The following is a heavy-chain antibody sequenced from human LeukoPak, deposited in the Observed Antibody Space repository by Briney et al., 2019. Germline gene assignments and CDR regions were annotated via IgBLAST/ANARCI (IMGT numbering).Heavy chain of an antibody. CDR3: ARLSPPIDY. CDR2: INHSGST. J-gene: IGHJ4*02. CDR1: GGSFSGYY. D-gene: IGHD2/OR15-2a*01. V-gene: IGHV4-34*01. Sequence: SETLSLTCAVYGGSFSGYYWSWIRQPPGKGLEWIGEINHSGSTNYNPSLKSRVTISVGTSKNQFSLKLSSVTAADTAVYYCARLSPPIDYWGQGTLVTVSS.